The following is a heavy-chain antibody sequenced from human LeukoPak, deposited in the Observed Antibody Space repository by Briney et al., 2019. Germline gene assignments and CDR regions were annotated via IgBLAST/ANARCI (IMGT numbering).Heavy chain of an antibody. Sequence: ASVKVSCKASGYSITNYAILWVRQAPGQRLEWMGWINTNTEKSTCAPGFTGRYVFSLDSSVNTAYLQISSLKAEDTALYYCATGGGYRFAYWGQGTLVTVSS. J-gene: IGHJ4*02. CDR2: INTNTEKS. CDR3: ATGGGYRFAY. CDR1: GYSITNYA. D-gene: IGHD6-25*01. V-gene: IGHV7-4-1*02.